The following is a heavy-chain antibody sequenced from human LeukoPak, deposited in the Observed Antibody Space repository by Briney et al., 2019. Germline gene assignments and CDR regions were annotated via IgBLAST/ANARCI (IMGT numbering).Heavy chain of an antibody. CDR3: ARDQRSESYYPWGWFDP. CDR2: IYSDGST. D-gene: IGHD1-26*01. V-gene: IGHV3-66*02. CDR1: GFAVSTNY. Sequence: GGSLRLSCAASGFAVSTNYLSWVRQAPGKGLEWVSVIYSDGSTYYTDSVKGRFTISRDNSKNTLYLQMNSLRPEDTAVYYCARDQRSESYYPWGWFDPWGRGTLVTVSS. J-gene: IGHJ5*02.